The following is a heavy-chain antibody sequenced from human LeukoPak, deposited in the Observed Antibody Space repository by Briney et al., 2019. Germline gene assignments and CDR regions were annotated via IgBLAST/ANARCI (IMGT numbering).Heavy chain of an antibody. V-gene: IGHV4-61*01. CDR1: GGSISSGSYY. CDR3: ARGIESYGDYGY. J-gene: IGHJ4*02. D-gene: IGHD4-17*01. CDR2: MYNSGST. Sequence: SETLSLTCTVSGGSISSGSYYWSWIRQPPGKGLEWIAYMYNSGSTNYNPSLKSRVTISIDTSKNQFSLKLSSLTAADTAIYYCARGIESYGDYGYWGQGILVTVSS.